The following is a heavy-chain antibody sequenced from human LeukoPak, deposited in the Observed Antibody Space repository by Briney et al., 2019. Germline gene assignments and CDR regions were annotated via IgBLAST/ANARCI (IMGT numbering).Heavy chain of an antibody. V-gene: IGHV3-30*04. D-gene: IGHD3-10*01. CDR1: GFTFSSYA. CDR2: ISYDGSYK. J-gene: IGHJ4*02. CDR3: ATIGPYGSGTYISADY. Sequence: GRSLRLSCAASGFTFSSYAVHWVRQAPGKGLEWVAVISYDGSYKSYADSVKGRFTISRDNSKNTLYLQMNSLRAEDTAVYYCATIGPYGSGTYISADYWGQGTLVTVSS.